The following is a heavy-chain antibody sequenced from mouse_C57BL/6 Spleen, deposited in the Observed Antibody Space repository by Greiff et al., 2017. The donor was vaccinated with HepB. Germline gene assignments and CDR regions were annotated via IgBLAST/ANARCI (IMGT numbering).Heavy chain of an antibody. J-gene: IGHJ3*01. CDR2: ISYDGSN. Sequence: EVKLVESGPGLVKPSQSLSLTCSVTGYSITSGYYWNWIRQFPGNKLEWMGYISYDGSNNYNPSLKNRISITRDTSKNQFFLKLNSVTTEDTATYYCASFYYYGSSYKAYWGQGTLVTVSA. D-gene: IGHD1-1*01. CDR1: GYSITSGYY. V-gene: IGHV3-6*01. CDR3: ASFYYYGSSYKAY.